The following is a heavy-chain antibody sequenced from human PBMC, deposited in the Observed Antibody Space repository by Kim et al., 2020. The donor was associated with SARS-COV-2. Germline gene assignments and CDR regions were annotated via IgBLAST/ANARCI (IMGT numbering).Heavy chain of an antibody. J-gene: IGHJ4*02. V-gene: IGHV4-39*07. CDR3: ARGFGVGEITGDY. Sequence: YNPSLKSRVTISVDTSKNQFSLKLSSVTAADTAVYYCARGFGVGEITGDYWGQGTLVTVSS. D-gene: IGHD3-10*01.